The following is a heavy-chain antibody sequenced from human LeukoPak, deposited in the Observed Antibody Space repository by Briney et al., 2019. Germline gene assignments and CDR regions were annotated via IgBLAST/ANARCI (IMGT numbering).Heavy chain of an antibody. CDR1: GYRFTSYW. J-gene: IGHJ4*02. Sequence: GESLKISCKGSGYRFTSYWISWVRQMPGKGLGWMGRIDPSDSYTNYSPSFQGQVAISADKSISTAYLQWSSLKASDIAMCYCARSETSTVTNDYWGQGTLVTVSS. CDR3: ARSETSTVTNDY. V-gene: IGHV5-10-1*04. CDR2: IDPSDSYT. D-gene: IGHD4-17*01.